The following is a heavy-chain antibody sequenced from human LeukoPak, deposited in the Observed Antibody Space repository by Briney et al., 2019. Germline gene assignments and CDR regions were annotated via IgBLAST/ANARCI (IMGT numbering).Heavy chain of an antibody. CDR2: INGGGTDT. CDR3: ARAMADTIGAFEI. CDR1: GFTFSNYW. V-gene: IGHV3-74*01. Sequence: GGSLRLSCAASGFTFSNYWMHWVRQPPGKGLEWDSRINGGGTDTYYADSVKGRFTVSRDNAKNTLYLQMNSLRVEDTAVYYCARAMADTIGAFEIWAKGQWSPSLQ. J-gene: IGHJ3*02. D-gene: IGHD3-9*01.